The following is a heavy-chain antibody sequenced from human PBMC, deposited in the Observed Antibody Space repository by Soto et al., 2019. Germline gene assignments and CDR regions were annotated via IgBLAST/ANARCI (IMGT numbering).Heavy chain of an antibody. D-gene: IGHD3-9*01. CDR2: ISGDETDQ. J-gene: IGHJ2*01. Sequence: QVQLVESGGGVVQPGRSLRLSCGASGFTFSNYPMHWVRQAPGKGLEWVAVISGDETDQSYADSVKGRFSISRDNSRSTFNQQINSLRPDDPVFYNGGSPNTFTKNPPLTHGGRETLVTVPS. CDR1: GFTFSNYP. V-gene: IGHV3-30-3*01. CDR3: GSPNTFTKNPPLTH.